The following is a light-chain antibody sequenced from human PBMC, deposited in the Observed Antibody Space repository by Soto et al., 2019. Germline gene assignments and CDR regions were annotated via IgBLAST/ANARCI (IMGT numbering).Light chain of an antibody. CDR3: XQALQTPRT. Sequence: DIVMTQSPLSLPVTPGEPASISCRSSQSLLHSNGYNYLDWYLQKPGQSPQLLIYLGSNRASGVXXXFXXXGXXXXXXXXIXXXXXXDVXVYYXXQALQTPRTFGQGTKVEIK. CDR2: LGS. CDR1: QSLLHSNGYNY. V-gene: IGKV2-28*01. J-gene: IGKJ1*01.